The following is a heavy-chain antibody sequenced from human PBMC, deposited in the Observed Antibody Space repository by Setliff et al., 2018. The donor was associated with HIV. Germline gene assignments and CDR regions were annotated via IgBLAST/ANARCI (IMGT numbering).Heavy chain of an antibody. Sequence: PSETLSLTCTVSGGSISSGGYYWSWSRQHPGKGLEWIGNIYYSGSTYYSPSLTSRATISVDTSKNHFSLKLTSVTAADTAVYYCARALGIGGWYFDLWGRGTLVTVTS. D-gene: IGHD7-27*01. J-gene: IGHJ2*01. V-gene: IGHV4-31*03. CDR2: IYYSGST. CDR1: GGSISSGGYY. CDR3: ARALGIGGWYFDL.